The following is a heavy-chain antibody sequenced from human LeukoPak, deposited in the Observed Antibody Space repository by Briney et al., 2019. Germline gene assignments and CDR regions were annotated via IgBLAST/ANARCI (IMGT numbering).Heavy chain of an antibody. CDR3: VRAFSAPISLEN. D-gene: IGHD3-3*01. Sequence: GGSLRLSCAASGFNVSGNYMNWVLQAPGKVMEGVSLIYDCGRTYYADSVKGRFTISRHNSKNTLYLQMNSLRLEDTAIYYCVRAFSAPISLENWGQGDLVTVSS. J-gene: IGHJ4*02. CDR2: IYDCGRT. CDR1: GFNVSGNY. V-gene: IGHV3-53*04.